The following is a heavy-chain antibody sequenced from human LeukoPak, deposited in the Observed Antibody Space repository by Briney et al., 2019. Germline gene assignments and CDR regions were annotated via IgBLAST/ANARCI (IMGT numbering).Heavy chain of an antibody. J-gene: IGHJ4*02. V-gene: IGHV4-34*01. CDR3: ASLKAVRGVPPFDY. CDR1: GGSFSGYY. CDR2: INHSGST. D-gene: IGHD3-10*01. Sequence: PSETLSLTCAVYGGSFSGYYWSWIRQPPGKGLEWIGEINHSGSTNYNPSLKSRVTISVDTSKNQFSLKLSSVTAADTAVYYCASLKAVRGVPPFDYWGQGTLVTVSS.